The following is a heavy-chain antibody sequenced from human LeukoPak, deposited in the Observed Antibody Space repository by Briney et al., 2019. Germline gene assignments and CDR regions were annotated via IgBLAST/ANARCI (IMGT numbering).Heavy chain of an antibody. Sequence: PGGSLRLSCAASGFTVSSNYMSWVRQAPGKGLEWVSVIYSDGSTYYADSMKGRFTMSRDNSKNTLYLQMNSLRAEDTAVYYCAKAIAYDPPNAFDIWGQGTMVTVSS. D-gene: IGHD5-12*01. CDR2: IYSDGST. CDR3: AKAIAYDPPNAFDI. J-gene: IGHJ3*02. CDR1: GFTVSSNY. V-gene: IGHV3-53*01.